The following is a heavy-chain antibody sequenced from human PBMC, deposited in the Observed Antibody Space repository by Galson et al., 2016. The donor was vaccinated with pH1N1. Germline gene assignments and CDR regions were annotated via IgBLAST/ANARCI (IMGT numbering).Heavy chain of an antibody. V-gene: IGHV3-7*01. Sequence: SLRLSCAASGFTFSHYWMSWVRQAQGKGLEWVANIKENGSEKYYLDSVKGRFTISRDNAKHSVSLQLDSLRAEDTAVYYCAGHLFSASESPFEYWGQGALVTVSS. CDR1: GFTFSHYW. CDR3: AGHLFSASESPFEY. D-gene: IGHD3-16*01. CDR2: IKENGSEK. J-gene: IGHJ4*02.